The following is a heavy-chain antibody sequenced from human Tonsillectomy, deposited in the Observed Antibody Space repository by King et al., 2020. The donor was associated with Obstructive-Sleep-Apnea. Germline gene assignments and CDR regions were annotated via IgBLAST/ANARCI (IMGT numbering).Heavy chain of an antibody. V-gene: IGHV4-4*02. Sequence: MQLQESGPGLVKPSGTLSLTCAVSCGSISNSNGWSWVSQPPGKGLEWIGEIDHSGGTNDNPSLKSLVTISVYKSKNQFSLKLSSVTAADTALYYCARVFPGADCFDYWGQGTLVTVSS. CDR3: ARVFPGADCFDY. D-gene: IGHD4/OR15-4a*01. J-gene: IGHJ4*02. CDR2: IDHSGGT. CDR1: CGSISNSNG.